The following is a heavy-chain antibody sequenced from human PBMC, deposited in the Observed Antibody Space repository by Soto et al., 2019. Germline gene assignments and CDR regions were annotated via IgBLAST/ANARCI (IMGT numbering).Heavy chain of an antibody. CDR3: ARDLVAASYGGYYFDY. CDR2: INSDGSST. CDR1: GFTFRSYW. V-gene: IGHV3-74*01. J-gene: IGHJ4*02. Sequence: PGGSLRLSCAASGFTFRSYWMHWVRQAPGKGLVWVSRINSDGSSTSYADSVKGRFTISRDNAKNTLYLQMNILRAEDTAVYYCARDLVAASYGGYYFDYWGQGTLVTVSS. D-gene: IGHD2-15*01.